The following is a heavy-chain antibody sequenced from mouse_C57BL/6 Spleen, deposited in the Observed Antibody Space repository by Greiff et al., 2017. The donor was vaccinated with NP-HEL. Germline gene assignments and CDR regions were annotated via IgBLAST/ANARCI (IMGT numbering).Heavy chain of an antibody. V-gene: IGHV1-81*01. D-gene: IGHD2-3*01. J-gene: IGHJ4*01. CDR1: GYTFTSYG. CDR2: IYPRSGNT. Sequence: VQLQQSGAELARPGASVKLSCKASGYTFTSYGISWVKQRTGQGLEWIGEIYPRSGNTYYNEKFKGKATLTADKSSSTAYMELRSLTSEDSAVYFCAAGDYDGYYGYAMDYWGQGTSVTVSS. CDR3: AAGDYDGYYGYAMDY.